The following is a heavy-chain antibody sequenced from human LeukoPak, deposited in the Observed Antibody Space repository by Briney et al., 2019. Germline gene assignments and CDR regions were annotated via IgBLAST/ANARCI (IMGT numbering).Heavy chain of an antibody. CDR1: GFTFSSCG. CDR2: IWYDGSNK. D-gene: IGHD2-21*01. V-gene: IGHV3-30*19. Sequence: PGGSLRLSCAASGFTFSSCGMHWVRQAPGKGLEWVAVIWYDGSNKYYADSVKGRFTISRDNSKNTLYLQMNSLRAEDTAVYYCARDLSIYGAEYYFDYWGQGTLVTVSS. J-gene: IGHJ4*02. CDR3: ARDLSIYGAEYYFDY.